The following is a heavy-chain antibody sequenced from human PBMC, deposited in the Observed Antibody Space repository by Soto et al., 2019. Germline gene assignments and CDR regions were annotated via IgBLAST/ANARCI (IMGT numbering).Heavy chain of an antibody. V-gene: IGHV3-30-3*01. J-gene: IGHJ4*02. CDR3: ARGLREDTAYFDY. CDR2: ISYDGSNK. Sequence: QVQLVESGGGVVQPGRSLRLSCAASGFTFSSYAMHWVRQAPGKGLEWVAVISYDGSNKYYADSVKGRFTISRDNSKNTLYLQMNSLIAEDTAVYYCARGLREDTAYFDYWGQGTLVTVSS. D-gene: IGHD5-18*01. CDR1: GFTFSSYA.